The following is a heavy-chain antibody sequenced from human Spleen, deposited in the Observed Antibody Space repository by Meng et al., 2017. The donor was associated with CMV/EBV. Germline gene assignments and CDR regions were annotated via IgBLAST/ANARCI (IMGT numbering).Heavy chain of an antibody. V-gene: IGHV3-30*03. CDR1: GFSFHNYA. D-gene: IGHD1-1*01. CDR3: ARDMSTGVPTPFRHYYFYAVDV. CDR2: LSHDGSKR. Sequence: GGSLRLSCAASGFSFHNYAIHWVRQAPGRGLEWVSALSHDGSKRYYGGSVRGRFTISRDNSKNTLYLQMNSLTPEDTAVYYCARDMSTGVPTPFRHYYFYAVDVWGQGTTVTVSS. J-gene: IGHJ6*02.